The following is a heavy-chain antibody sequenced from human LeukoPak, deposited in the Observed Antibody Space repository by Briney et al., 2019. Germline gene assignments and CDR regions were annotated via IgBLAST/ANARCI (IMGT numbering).Heavy chain of an antibody. Sequence: GGSLRLPCAASGFTFDDYGMSWVRQAPGKGLEWVSGINWNGGSTGYADSVKGRFTISRDNAKNSLYLQMNSLRAEDTALYHCARDLSKKSYDSSGWVYWGQGTLVTVSS. CDR1: GFTFDDYG. CDR2: INWNGGST. CDR3: ARDLSKKSYDSSGWVY. J-gene: IGHJ4*02. V-gene: IGHV3-20*01. D-gene: IGHD3-22*01.